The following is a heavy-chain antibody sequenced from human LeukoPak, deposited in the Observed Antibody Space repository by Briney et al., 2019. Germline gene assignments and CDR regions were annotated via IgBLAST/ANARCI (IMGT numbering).Heavy chain of an antibody. V-gene: IGHV4-34*01. Sequence: PSETLSLTCAVYGGSFSGYYWSWIRQPPGKGLEWIGEINHSGSTNYNPSLKSRVTISVDTSKNQFSLKLSSVTAADTAVYYCARDFLGYGMDVWGQGTTVTVSS. CDR2: INHSGST. CDR1: GGSFSGYY. D-gene: IGHD2/OR15-2a*01. CDR3: ARDFLGYGMDV. J-gene: IGHJ6*02.